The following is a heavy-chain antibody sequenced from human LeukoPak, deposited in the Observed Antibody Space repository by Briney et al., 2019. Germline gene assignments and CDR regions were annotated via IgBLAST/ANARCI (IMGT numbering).Heavy chain of an antibody. CDR3: AKDSSRKVTSGYFDY. Sequence: GGSLRLSCAASGFTFDDYAMHWVRQAPGKGLEWVSGISWNSGSIGYADSVKGRFTISRDNAKNSLYLQMNSLRAEDTALYYCAKDSSRKVTSGYFDYWGQGTPVTVSS. J-gene: IGHJ4*02. CDR2: ISWNSGSI. D-gene: IGHD4-17*01. CDR1: GFTFDDYA. V-gene: IGHV3-9*01.